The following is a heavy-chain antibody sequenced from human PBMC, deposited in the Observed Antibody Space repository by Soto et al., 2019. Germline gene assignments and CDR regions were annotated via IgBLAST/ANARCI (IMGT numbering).Heavy chain of an antibody. CDR3: ARDLLRYCTNGVCPGSYYYYYYGMDV. Sequence: GGSLRLSCAASGFTVSSNYMSWVRQAPGKGLEWVSVIYSGGSTYYADSVKGRFTISRDNSKNTLYLQMNSLRAEDTAVYYCARDLLRYCTNGVCPGSYYYYYYGMDVWGQGTTVTSP. CDR1: GFTVSSNY. CDR2: IYSGGST. D-gene: IGHD2-8*01. V-gene: IGHV3-53*01. J-gene: IGHJ6*02.